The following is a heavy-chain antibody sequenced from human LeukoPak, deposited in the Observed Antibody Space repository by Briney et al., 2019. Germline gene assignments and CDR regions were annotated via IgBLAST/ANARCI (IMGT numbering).Heavy chain of an antibody. CDR3: ARAHHRRVYDYVWGSYPY. CDR1: GFTVSSNY. Sequence: PGGSLRLSCAASGFTVSSNYMTWVRQAPGKGLQWVSVIYGGGSTYYADSVKGRFTISRDNSNNTLYLQMNSLRAEDTAVYYCARAHHRRVYDYVWGSYPYWGQGTLVTVSS. CDR2: IYGGGST. J-gene: IGHJ4*02. V-gene: IGHV3-66*01. D-gene: IGHD3-16*02.